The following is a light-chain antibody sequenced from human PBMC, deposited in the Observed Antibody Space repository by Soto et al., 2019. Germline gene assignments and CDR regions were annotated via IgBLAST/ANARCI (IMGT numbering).Light chain of an antibody. V-gene: IGLV7-43*01. CDR2: STS. CDR3: LLYYGGAQLQVV. Sequence: QAVGTQEPSLTVSPGGTVTLTCASSTGAVTSGYYPNWFQQKPGQAPGALIYSTSNKHSWTPARFSGSLLGGKAALTLSGVQPEDESEYYCLLYYGGAQLQVVFGTGTKVTVL. J-gene: IGLJ1*01. CDR1: TGAVTSGYY.